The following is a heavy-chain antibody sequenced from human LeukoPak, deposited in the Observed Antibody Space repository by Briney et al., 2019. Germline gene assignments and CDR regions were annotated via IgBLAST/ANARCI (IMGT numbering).Heavy chain of an antibody. CDR2: VSGSSTTI. CDR3: AKAWGITMVRGIIYFDY. CDR1: GFTFSSYS. D-gene: IGHD3-10*01. V-gene: IGHV3-48*04. Sequence: GGSLRLSCAASGFTFSSYSMNWVRQAPGKGLEWVSYVSGSSTTIYYADSVEGRFTISRDNVKNSLYLQMNSLRAEDTAVYYCAKAWGITMVRGIIYFDYWGQGTLVTVSS. J-gene: IGHJ4*02.